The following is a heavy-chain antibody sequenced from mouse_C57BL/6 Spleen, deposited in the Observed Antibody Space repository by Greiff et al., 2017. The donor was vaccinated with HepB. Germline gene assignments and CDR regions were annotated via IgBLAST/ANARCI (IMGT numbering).Heavy chain of an antibody. CDR1: GFTFSSYA. Sequence: EVHLVESGGGLVKPGGSLKLSCAASGFTFSSYAMSWVRQTPEKRLEWVATISDGGSYTYYPDNVKGRFTISRDNAKNNLYLQMSHLKYEDTAMYYCARDRDLYYFDYWGQGTTLTVSS. D-gene: IGHD2-13*01. V-gene: IGHV5-4*01. CDR3: ARDRDLYYFDY. CDR2: ISDGGSYT. J-gene: IGHJ2*01.